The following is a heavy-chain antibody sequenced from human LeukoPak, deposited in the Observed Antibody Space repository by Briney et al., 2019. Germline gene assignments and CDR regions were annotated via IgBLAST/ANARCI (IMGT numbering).Heavy chain of an antibody. Sequence: SETLSLTCTICRGSISSYYWSWIRQPPGKGLEWIGYIYYSGSTNYNPSLKSRVTISVDTSKNQFSLKLSSVTAADTAVYYCARDLFTKGVDYWGQGTLVTVSS. D-gene: IGHD3-3*01. CDR3: ARDLFTKGVDY. CDR2: IYYSGST. J-gene: IGHJ4*02. CDR1: RGSISSYY. V-gene: IGHV4-59*01.